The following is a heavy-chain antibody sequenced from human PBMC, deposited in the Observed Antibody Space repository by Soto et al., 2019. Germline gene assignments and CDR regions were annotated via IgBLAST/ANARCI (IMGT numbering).Heavy chain of an antibody. J-gene: IGHJ6*02. D-gene: IGHD3-10*01. CDR3: ARRRRRFGELLSRYYGMDV. CDR2: IFSNDEK. CDR1: GFSLSNARMG. Sequence: QVTLKESGPVLVKPTETLTLTCTVSGFSLSNARMGVSWIRQPPGKALEWLAHIFSNDEKSYSTSLKSRLTISKDTSKSQVVLTMTNMDPVDTATYYCARRRRRFGELLSRYYGMDVWGQGTTVTVSS. V-gene: IGHV2-26*01.